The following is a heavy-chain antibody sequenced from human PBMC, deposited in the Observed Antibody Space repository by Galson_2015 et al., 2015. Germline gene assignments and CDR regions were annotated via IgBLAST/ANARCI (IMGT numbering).Heavy chain of an antibody. V-gene: IGHV1-18*04. CDR2: ISVYNGNT. Sequence: SVKVSCKASGYTFSGYGISWVRQAPGQGLEWMGWISVYNGNTKYAQRLQGRVTMTTDTSTSTAYLELRSLRFGDTAVYYCARQVDIIMALPDCWGQGTLVTVSS. D-gene: IGHD3-10*01. CDR1: GYTFSGYG. CDR3: ARQVDIIMALPDC. J-gene: IGHJ4*02.